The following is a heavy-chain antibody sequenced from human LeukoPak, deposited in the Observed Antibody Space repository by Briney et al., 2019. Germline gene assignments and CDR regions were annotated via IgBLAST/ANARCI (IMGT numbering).Heavy chain of an antibody. V-gene: IGHV3-74*01. CDR3: ARDGRNGYEDDY. Sequence: GGSLRLSCAASGFTFSSYWMHWVRQAPGKGLVWVSRINTDGSSTSYADSVKGRFTISRDNAKNSLFLQMNSLRAEDTAVYYCARDGRNGYEDDYWGQGTLVTVSS. D-gene: IGHD5-12*01. CDR1: GFTFSSYW. CDR2: INTDGSST. J-gene: IGHJ4*02.